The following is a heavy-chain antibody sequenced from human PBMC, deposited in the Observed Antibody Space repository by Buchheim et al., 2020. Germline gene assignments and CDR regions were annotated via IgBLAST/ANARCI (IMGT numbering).Heavy chain of an antibody. CDR1: GGSISSGSYY. Sequence: QVQLQESGPGLVKPSQTLSLTCTVSGGSISSGSYYWSWIRQPAGKGLEWIGRIYASGSTNYSPSLKGRVAISVDTSKNQFSLSLSSVTAADTAVYYCARGGFCGGDCYFPHWGQGAL. D-gene: IGHD2-21*01. CDR2: IYASGST. V-gene: IGHV4-61*02. J-gene: IGHJ1*01. CDR3: ARGGFCGGDCYFPH.